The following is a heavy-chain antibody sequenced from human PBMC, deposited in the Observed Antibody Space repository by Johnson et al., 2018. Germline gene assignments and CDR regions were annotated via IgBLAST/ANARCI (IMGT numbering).Heavy chain of an antibody. J-gene: IGHJ6*02. Sequence: VQLVQSGGGLVQPGGSLRLSCAASGFTFSSYAMSWVRQAPGKGLEWVSAISGSGGSTYYADSVKGRFTISRDNSKNTLYLQRNSRGAEDTAVYYCAGGGVIYYSYYGRDVWGQGTTVTVSS. V-gene: IGHV3-23*04. D-gene: IGHD3-10*01. CDR2: ISGSGGST. CDR3: AGGGVIYYSYYGRDV. CDR1: GFTFSSYA.